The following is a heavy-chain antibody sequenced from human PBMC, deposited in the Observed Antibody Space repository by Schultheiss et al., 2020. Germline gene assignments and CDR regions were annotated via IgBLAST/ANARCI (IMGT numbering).Heavy chain of an antibody. CDR1: GGSISSGGYY. D-gene: IGHD6-19*01. Sequence: SETLSLTCTVSGGSISSGGYYWSWIRQHPGKGLEWIGYIYYSGSTYYNPSLKSRVTIPVDTSKNQFSLKLSSVTAADTAVYYCARARGEWGQYSSGWLGYYGMDVWGQGTTVTVSS. V-gene: IGHV4-31*03. CDR2: IYYSGST. J-gene: IGHJ6*02. CDR3: ARARGEWGQYSSGWLGYYGMDV.